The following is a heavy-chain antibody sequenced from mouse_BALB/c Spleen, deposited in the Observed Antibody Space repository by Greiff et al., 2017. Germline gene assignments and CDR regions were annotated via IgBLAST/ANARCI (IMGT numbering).Heavy chain of an antibody. CDR1: GYTFTSYV. CDR3: ARRRDYYGNYEGAMDY. V-gene: IGHV1-14*01. D-gene: IGHD2-1*01. Sequence: VQLQQSGPELVKPGASVKMSCKASGYTFTSYVMHWVKQKPGQGLEWIGYINPYNDGTKYNEKFKGKATLTSDKSSSTAYMELSSLTSEDSAVYYCARRRDYYGNYEGAMDYWGQGTSVTVSS. CDR2: INPYNDGT. J-gene: IGHJ4*01.